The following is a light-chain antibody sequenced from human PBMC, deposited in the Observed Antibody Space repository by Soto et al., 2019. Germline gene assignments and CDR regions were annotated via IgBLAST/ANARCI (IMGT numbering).Light chain of an antibody. CDR3: QQSYKMPS. Sequence: DIQMTQSPSSLSASVGDRVTXXFRASQSITTYLNWYQQTSGEAPKLLIYAAARLQTGVPSRFSGSGSGTEFTLTISSLEPEDFGTYYCQQSYKMPSFGQGTRLEIK. CDR1: QSITTY. J-gene: IGKJ5*01. V-gene: IGKV1-39*01. CDR2: AAA.